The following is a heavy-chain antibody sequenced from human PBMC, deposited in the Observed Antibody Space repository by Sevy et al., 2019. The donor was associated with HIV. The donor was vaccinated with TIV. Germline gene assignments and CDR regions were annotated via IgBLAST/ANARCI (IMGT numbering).Heavy chain of an antibody. J-gene: IGHJ1*01. CDR2: ISAYNGNT. CDR3: ARDELRYFDWLPTSEYFQH. V-gene: IGHV1-18*01. CDR1: GYTFTSYG. Sequence: ASVKVSSKASGYTFTSYGISWVRQAPGQGLEWMGWISAYNGNTNYAQKLQGRVTMTTDTSTSTAYMELRSLRSDDTAVYYCARDELRYFDWLPTSEYFQHWGQGTLVTVSS. D-gene: IGHD3-9*01.